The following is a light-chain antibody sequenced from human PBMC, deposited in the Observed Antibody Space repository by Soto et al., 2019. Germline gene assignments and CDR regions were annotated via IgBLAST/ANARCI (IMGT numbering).Light chain of an antibody. CDR1: QDIGND. CDR3: LQDYTYPWT. J-gene: IGKJ1*01. CDR2: AAS. V-gene: IGKV1-6*02. Sequence: IHITHSPSSLSSSFIDRVTITCRASQDIGNDLGWYQQKPGKAPNLLIYAASSLRSGVPSRFSGSGSGTHFTLTINSLQAEDSATYFCLQDYTYPWTFGQGTKVDIK.